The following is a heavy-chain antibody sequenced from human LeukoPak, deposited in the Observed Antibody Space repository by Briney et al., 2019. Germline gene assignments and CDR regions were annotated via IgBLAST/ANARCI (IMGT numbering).Heavy chain of an antibody. CDR1: GFTFSSYS. V-gene: IGHV3-21*01. Sequence: GGSLRLSCAASGFTFSSYSMNWVRQAPGKGLEWVSSISSSSSYIYYADSVKGRFTISRDNAKNSLYLQMNSLRAEETAVYYCARDLVGQRFDYWGQGTLVTVSS. J-gene: IGHJ4*02. CDR3: ARDLVGQRFDY. CDR2: ISSSSSYI.